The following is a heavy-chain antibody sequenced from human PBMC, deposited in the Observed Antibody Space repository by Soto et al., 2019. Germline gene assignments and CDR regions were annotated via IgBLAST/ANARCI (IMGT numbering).Heavy chain of an antibody. Sequence: ASVKVSRKVSGYTLTELSMHWVRQAPGKGLEWMGGFDPEDGETIYAQKFQGRVTMTEDTSTDTAYMELSSLRSEDTAVYYCATVATVVDNWFDPWGQGTLVTVSS. D-gene: IGHD2-15*01. J-gene: IGHJ5*02. CDR1: GYTLTELS. CDR3: ATVATVVDNWFDP. CDR2: FDPEDGET. V-gene: IGHV1-24*01.